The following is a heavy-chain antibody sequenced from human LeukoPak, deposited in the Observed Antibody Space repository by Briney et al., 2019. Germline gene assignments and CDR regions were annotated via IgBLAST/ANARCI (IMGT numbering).Heavy chain of an antibody. CDR1: GGSFSGYY. V-gene: IGHV4-34*01. Sequence: PSETLSLTCAVYGGSFSGYYWSWIRQPPGRGLDWIGEINHSGSTNYNPSLKSRVTISVDTSKNQFSLKLSSVTAADTAVYYCARAERAMATYYFDYWGRGTLVTDSS. CDR3: ARAERAMATYYFDY. J-gene: IGHJ4*02. CDR2: INHSGST. D-gene: IGHD5-18*01.